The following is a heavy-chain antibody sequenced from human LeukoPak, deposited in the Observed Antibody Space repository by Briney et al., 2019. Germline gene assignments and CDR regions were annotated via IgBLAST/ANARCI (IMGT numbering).Heavy chain of an antibody. CDR1: GYTFTSYD. CDR2: MNPNSGNT. CDR3: ARNLITIFGVVIQAFAY. D-gene: IGHD3-3*01. J-gene: IGHJ4*02. Sequence: ASVKVSCKASGYTFTSYDINWVRQATGQGLEWMGWMNPNSGNTGYAQKFQDRVTMTRNTSISTAYMEPSSLRSEDTAVYYCARNLITIFGVVIQAFAYWGQGTLVTVSS. V-gene: IGHV1-8*01.